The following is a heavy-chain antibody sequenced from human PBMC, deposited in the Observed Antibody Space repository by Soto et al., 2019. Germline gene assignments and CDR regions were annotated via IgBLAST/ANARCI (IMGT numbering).Heavy chain of an antibody. CDR3: ARTYSSSWSPFDY. CDR1: GGSFSGYY. CDR2: INHSGGT. V-gene: IGHV4-34*01. J-gene: IGHJ4*02. Sequence: QVQLQQWGAGLLKPSETLSLTCAVYGGSFSGYYWSWIRQPPGKGLEWIGEINHSGGTNYNPSLKSRVTISLDTSKTQFSLKLSSVTAADTAVYYCARTYSSSWSPFDYWGQGTLVTVSS. D-gene: IGHD6-13*01.